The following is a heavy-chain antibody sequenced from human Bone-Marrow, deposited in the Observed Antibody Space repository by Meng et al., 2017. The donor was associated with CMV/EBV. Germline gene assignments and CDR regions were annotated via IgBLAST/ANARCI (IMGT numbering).Heavy chain of an antibody. Sequence: GESLKISCAASGFTFSSYWMSWVRQAPGKGLEWVANIKQDGSEKYYVDSVKGRFTISRDNSKNTLYLQMNSLRAEDTAVYYCARDKSGAMDVWGQGTPVTVSS. V-gene: IGHV3-7*01. CDR1: GFTFSSYW. CDR2: IKQDGSEK. J-gene: IGHJ6*02. CDR3: ARDKSGAMDV.